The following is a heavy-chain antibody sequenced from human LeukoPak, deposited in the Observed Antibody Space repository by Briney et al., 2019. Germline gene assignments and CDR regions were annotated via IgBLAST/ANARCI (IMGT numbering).Heavy chain of an antibody. CDR1: GYTFTGYH. J-gene: IGHJ4*02. CDR2: INPNSGGT. Sequence: ASVKVSCKASGYTFTGYHMHWVRQAPGQGLEWLGRINPNSGGTNYAQKFQGRVTTTRDTSISTAYMELSRLRSDDTAVYYCARVWIAVAGTRGYYFDYWGQGTLVTVSS. V-gene: IGHV1-2*06. D-gene: IGHD6-19*01. CDR3: ARVWIAVAGTRGYYFDY.